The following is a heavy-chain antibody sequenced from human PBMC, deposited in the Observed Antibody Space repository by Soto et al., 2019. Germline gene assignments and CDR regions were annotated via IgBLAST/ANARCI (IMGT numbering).Heavy chain of an antibody. J-gene: IGHJ4*02. Sequence: QVQLVQSGAEVKKPGASVKVSCKTSGYTFTSYDINWVRQANGQGLEWMGWMNPNSGNTGYAEKFQGRVRMTRNPAITTAYRGLSSLRPEDSALYYCARWGQTPAAGLNFDYWGQGTRVTVSS. D-gene: IGHD6-25*01. CDR2: MNPNSGNT. CDR1: GYTFTSYD. V-gene: IGHV1-8*01. CDR3: ARWGQTPAAGLNFDY.